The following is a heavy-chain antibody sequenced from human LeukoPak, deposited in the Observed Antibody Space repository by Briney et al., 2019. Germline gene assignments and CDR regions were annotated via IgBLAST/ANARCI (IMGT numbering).Heavy chain of an antibody. CDR3: ARDCIAAAGTIDY. CDR1: GFTFNKYG. CDR2: IWYDGNNK. V-gene: IGHV3-33*01. Sequence: PGRSLRLSCAASGFTFNKYGMHWVRQAPGKGLEWVAVIWYDGNNKYYADSVEGRFTISRDNSKNTLYLQMNSLRAEDTAVYYCARDCIAAAGTIDYWGQGTLVTVSS. D-gene: IGHD6-13*01. J-gene: IGHJ4*02.